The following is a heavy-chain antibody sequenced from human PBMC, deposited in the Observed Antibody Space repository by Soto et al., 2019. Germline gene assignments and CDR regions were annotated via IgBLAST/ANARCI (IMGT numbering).Heavy chain of an antibody. CDR3: AKDQQDIPYSGYPDY. J-gene: IGHJ4*02. CDR2: VSGSGGST. CDR1: GFTFSSYA. V-gene: IGHV3-23*01. D-gene: IGHD3-22*01. Sequence: EVQLLESGGGLVQPGGSLRLSCAASGFTFSSYAMSWVRQAPGKGLEWVSAVSGSGGSTYYADSVKGRFTISRDNSKNTLYLQMNSLRAKDTAVYYCAKDQQDIPYSGYPDYWGQGTLVTVSS.